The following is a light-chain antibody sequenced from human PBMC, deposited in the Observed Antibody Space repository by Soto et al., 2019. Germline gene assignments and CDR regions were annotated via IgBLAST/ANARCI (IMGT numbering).Light chain of an antibody. CDR1: SSDSGAYNY. J-gene: IGLJ2*01. V-gene: IGLV2-14*01. CDR2: DVS. CDR3: SSYRGSSTVV. Sequence: QSALTQPASVSGSPGQSITISCTGTSSDSGAYNYVSWYQQHPGKAPKLMLFDVSNRPSGVSNRFAGSKSGNTASLTISGLQAEDEADYYCSSYRGSSTVVFGGGTKVTV.